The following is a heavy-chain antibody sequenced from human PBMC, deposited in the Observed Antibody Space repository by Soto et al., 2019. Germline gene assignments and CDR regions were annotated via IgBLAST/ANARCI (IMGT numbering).Heavy chain of an antibody. CDR2: ISWNSGSI. Sequence: GGSLRLSCAASGFTFDDYAMHWVRQAPGKGLEWVSGISWNSGSIGYADSVKGRFTISRDNAKNSLYLQMNSLRAEDTALYYCAKDTRTSGWYSRYYYYFMDGWGKGTTVTVSS. CDR1: GFTFDDYA. J-gene: IGHJ6*03. D-gene: IGHD6-19*01. CDR3: AKDTRTSGWYSRYYYYFMDG. V-gene: IGHV3-9*01.